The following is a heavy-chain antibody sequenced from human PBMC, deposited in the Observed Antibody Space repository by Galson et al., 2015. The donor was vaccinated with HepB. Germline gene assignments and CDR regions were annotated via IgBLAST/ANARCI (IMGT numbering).Heavy chain of an antibody. J-gene: IGHJ3*02. V-gene: IGHV1-45*02. CDR2: ITPFNGNT. D-gene: IGHD6-13*01. CDR3: ARSRLIAAAGHDAFDI. CDR1: GYTLTELS. Sequence: SVKVSCKVSGYTLTELSMHWVRQAPGKGLEWMGWITPFNGNTNYAQKFQDRVTITRDRSMSTAYMELSSLRSEDTAMYYCARSRLIAAAGHDAFDIWGQGTMVTVSS.